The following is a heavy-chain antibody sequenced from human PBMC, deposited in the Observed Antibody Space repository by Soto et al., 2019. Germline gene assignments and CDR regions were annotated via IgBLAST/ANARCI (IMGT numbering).Heavy chain of an antibody. CDR3: ARSYSGSYGTAVYGMDV. Sequence: GASVKVSCKASGGTFSSYAISWVRQAPGQGLEWMGGIIPIFGTANYAQKFQGRVTITADESTSTAYMELSSLRSEDTAVYYCARSYSGSYGTAVYGMDVWGQGTTVTVSS. CDR1: GGTFSSYA. V-gene: IGHV1-69*13. D-gene: IGHD1-26*01. J-gene: IGHJ6*02. CDR2: IIPIFGTA.